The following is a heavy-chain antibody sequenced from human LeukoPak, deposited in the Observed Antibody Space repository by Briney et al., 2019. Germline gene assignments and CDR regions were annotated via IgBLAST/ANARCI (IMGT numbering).Heavy chain of an antibody. D-gene: IGHD6-19*01. V-gene: IGHV1-58*02. Sequence: GASVKVSCKASGFTFTSSAMQWVRQARGQRLEWIGWIVVGSGNTNYAQKFQGRVTITADKSTSTAYMELSSLRSEDTAVYYCARRPGIAVAVTHFDYWGQGTLVTVSS. CDR3: ARRPGIAVAVTHFDY. J-gene: IGHJ4*02. CDR2: IVVGSGNT. CDR1: GFTFTSSA.